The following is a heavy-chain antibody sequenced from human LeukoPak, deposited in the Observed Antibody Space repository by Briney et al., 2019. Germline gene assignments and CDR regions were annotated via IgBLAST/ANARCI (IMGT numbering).Heavy chain of an antibody. J-gene: IGHJ4*02. CDR2: IIAIFGTA. Sequence: VKDSCKASGGTFSSYAISWVRQAPGQGLGWMGGIIAIFGTANYAQKCQCRVTITADESTSTAYMELSSLRSEDTAVYYCARDIHCSSTSCYDDFDYWGQGTLVTVSS. CDR3: ARDIHCSSTSCYDDFDY. CDR1: GGTFSSYA. V-gene: IGHV1-69*13. D-gene: IGHD2-2*01.